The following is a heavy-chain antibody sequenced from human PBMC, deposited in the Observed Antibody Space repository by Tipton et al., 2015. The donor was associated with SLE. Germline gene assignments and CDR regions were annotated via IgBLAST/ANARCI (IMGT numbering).Heavy chain of an antibody. D-gene: IGHD6-13*01. J-gene: IGHJ4*02. CDR1: GGSFSDYY. CDR2: ISSSSSYT. V-gene: IGHV3-11*06. Sequence: SLRLSCAVYGGSFSDYYMSWIRQAPGKGLEWVSYISSSSSYTNYADSVKGRFTISRDNAKNSLYLQMNSLRAEDTAVYYCARGGWQQLAYFDYWGQGTLVTVSS. CDR3: ARGGWQQLAYFDY.